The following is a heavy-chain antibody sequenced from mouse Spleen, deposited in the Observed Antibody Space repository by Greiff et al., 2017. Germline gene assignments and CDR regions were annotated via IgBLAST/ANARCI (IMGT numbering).Heavy chain of an antibody. V-gene: IGHV7-4*01. CDR1: GFTFTDYY. J-gene: IGHJ4*01. Sequence: EVKVVESGGGLVQPGASLRLSCAASGFTFTDYYMSWVRQPPGKAPEWLALIRNKANGYTTEYTASVKGRFTISRDNSQNILYLQMNTLRAEDSATYDCVKALFYGNYVYYAMDYWGQGTSVTVSS. CDR3: VKALFYGNYVYYAMDY. D-gene: IGHD2-1*01. CDR2: IRNKANGYTT.